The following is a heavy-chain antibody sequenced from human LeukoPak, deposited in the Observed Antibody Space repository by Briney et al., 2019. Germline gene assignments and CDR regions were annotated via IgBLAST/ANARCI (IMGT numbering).Heavy chain of an antibody. J-gene: IGHJ5*02. CDR1: GDSVSSNSVT. Sequence: SQTVSLTCAISGDSVSSNSVTWNWVRQSPSRGLEWLGRTYYRSTWYNDYAVSVRGRITVNPDTSKNQFSLHLNSVTPEDTAVYYCARRLTQYDCFDPWGQGIPVTVSS. D-gene: IGHD2-2*01. CDR3: ARRLTQYDCFDP. CDR2: TYYRSTWYN. V-gene: IGHV6-1*01.